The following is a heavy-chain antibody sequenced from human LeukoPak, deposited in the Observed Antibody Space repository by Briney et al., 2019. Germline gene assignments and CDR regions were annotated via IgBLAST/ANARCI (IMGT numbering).Heavy chain of an antibody. J-gene: IGHJ4*02. CDR3: ARHSVGSIDY. Sequence: SETLSLTCAVSGGSISSNNWWSWVRQPPGKGLEWIAEIHHSGSTNYNPSLKSRVTISVDTSKNQFSLKLSSVTAADTAVYYCARHSVGSIDYWGQGTLVTVSS. CDR2: IHHSGST. V-gene: IGHV4-4*02. CDR1: GGSISSNNW. D-gene: IGHD3-10*01.